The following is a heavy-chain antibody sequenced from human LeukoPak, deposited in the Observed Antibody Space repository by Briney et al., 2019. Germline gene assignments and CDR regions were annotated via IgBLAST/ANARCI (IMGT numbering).Heavy chain of an antibody. CDR1: GFTFSSYW. CDR3: ARVRRVGRTNDAFDI. J-gene: IGHJ3*02. CDR2: INSDGSST. Sequence: PGGSLRLSCAASGFTFSSYWMHWVRQAPGKGLVWVSRINSDGSSTSYADSVKGRFTISRDNAKNTLYLQMNSLRAEDTAVYYCARVRRVGRTNDAFDIWGQGTMVTVSS. D-gene: IGHD1-14*01. V-gene: IGHV3-74*01.